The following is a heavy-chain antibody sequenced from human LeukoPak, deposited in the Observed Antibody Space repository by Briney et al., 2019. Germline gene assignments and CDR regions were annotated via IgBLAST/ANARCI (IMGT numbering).Heavy chain of an antibody. Sequence: GGSLRLSCAASGFTFSSYEMNWVRQAPGKGLEWVSYISSSGSTIYYADSVKGRFTISRDNAKNSLYLQMNSLTAEDTAVYYCARDPYSGAYGDTYYYFMDVWGKGTTVTISS. J-gene: IGHJ6*03. CDR1: GFTFSSYE. CDR3: ARDPYSGAYGDTYYYFMDV. V-gene: IGHV3-48*03. CDR2: ISSSGSTI. D-gene: IGHD1-26*01.